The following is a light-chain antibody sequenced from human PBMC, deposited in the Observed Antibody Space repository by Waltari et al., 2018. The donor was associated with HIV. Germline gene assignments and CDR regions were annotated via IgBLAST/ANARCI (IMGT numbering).Light chain of an antibody. CDR3: MIWHSSAVV. V-gene: IGLV5-45*02. CDR2: YKSDSDK. CDR1: SGINVGTYR. J-gene: IGLJ2*01. Sequence: QAVLTQPSSLSASPGASASLTCTLRSGINVGTYRIYWYQQKQGSPPQYLLRYKSDSDKRQGSGVPSRFSGSKDASANAGILLISGLQSEDEADYYCMIWHSSAVVFGGGTKLTVL.